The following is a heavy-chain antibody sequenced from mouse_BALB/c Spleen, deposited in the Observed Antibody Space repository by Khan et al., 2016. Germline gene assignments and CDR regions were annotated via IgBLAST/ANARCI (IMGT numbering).Heavy chain of an antibody. Sequence: EVELVESGGGLVQPGGSLRLSCATSGLIFTDYYMSWVRQPPGKALEWLGFIRNRVNGYTTEYSPSVRGRFTISRDNSQSFVYLQMNPLRTEDSATYYCATHHDDDYTMDHWGQGTSVTVSS. CDR3: ATHHDDDYTMDH. V-gene: IGHV7-3*02. CDR2: IRNRVNGYTT. CDR1: GLIFTDYY. D-gene: IGHD2-12*01. J-gene: IGHJ4*01.